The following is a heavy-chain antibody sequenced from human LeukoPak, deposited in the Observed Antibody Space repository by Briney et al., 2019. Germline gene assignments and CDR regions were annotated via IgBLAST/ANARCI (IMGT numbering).Heavy chain of an antibody. Sequence: GGSLRLSCAASGFTFDDYAMHWVRQAPGKGLEWVSGISGSGGSTYYADSVKGRFTISRDNSKNTLYLQMNSLRAEDTAVYYCAKIRHGGDCYDYWGQGTLVTVSS. CDR3: AKIRHGGDCYDY. CDR1: GFTFDDYA. D-gene: IGHD2-21*02. CDR2: ISGSGGST. J-gene: IGHJ4*02. V-gene: IGHV3-23*01.